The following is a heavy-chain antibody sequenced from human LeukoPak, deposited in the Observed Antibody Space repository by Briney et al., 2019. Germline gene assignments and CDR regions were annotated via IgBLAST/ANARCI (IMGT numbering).Heavy chain of an antibody. Sequence: GGSLRLSCAASGFTFSSYGMHWVRQAPGKGLEWVAVISYDGSNKYYADSVKGRFTISRDDPKNTLYLQMNSLRAEDTAVYYCARGESVVVAATAFDYWGQGTLVTVSS. V-gene: IGHV3-30*03. J-gene: IGHJ4*02. D-gene: IGHD2-15*01. CDR2: ISYDGSNK. CDR1: GFTFSSYG. CDR3: ARGESVVVAATAFDY.